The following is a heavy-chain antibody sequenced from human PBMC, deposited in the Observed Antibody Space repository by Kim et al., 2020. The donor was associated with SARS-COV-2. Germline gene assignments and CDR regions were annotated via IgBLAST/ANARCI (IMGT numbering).Heavy chain of an antibody. D-gene: IGHD2-2*01. CDR1: GFTFSNYG. CDR3: ARTYCSSTSCLYYFDY. V-gene: IGHV3-33*01. CDR2: IWNDGSNE. J-gene: IGHJ4*02. Sequence: GGSLRLSCAASGFTFSNYGIQWVRQAPGKGLEWVAVIWNDGSNEYYADSVKGRFTISRDNSRNTLYLQMNSLRAEDTAVYYCARTYCSSTSCLYYFDYWGQGTLVTVSS.